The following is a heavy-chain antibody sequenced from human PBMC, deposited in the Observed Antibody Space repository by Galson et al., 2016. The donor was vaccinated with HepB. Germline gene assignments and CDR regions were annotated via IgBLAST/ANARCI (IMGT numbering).Heavy chain of an antibody. CDR2: INYSGTT. J-gene: IGHJ4*02. CDR3: ARLASCSSSCHFDS. D-gene: IGHD6-13*01. CDR1: GGSISSAIYF. V-gene: IGHV4-39*02. Sequence: SETLSLTCTVSGGSISSAIYFWTWVRQTPGKGLEWIRSINYSGTTYYNSALRGRATISVDTSNNHFSLRLTSVTADDTAVYYCARLASCSSSCHFDSWGQGTLVPISS.